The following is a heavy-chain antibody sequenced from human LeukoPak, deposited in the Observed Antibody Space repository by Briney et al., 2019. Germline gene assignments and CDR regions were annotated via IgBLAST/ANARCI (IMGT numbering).Heavy chain of an antibody. J-gene: IGHJ4*02. CDR2: IYYSGST. V-gene: IGHV4-59*12. D-gene: IGHD1-26*01. CDR3: ASWGGYSGSYGDY. CDR1: GGSISSYY. Sequence: PSETLSLTCTVSGGSISSYYWSWIRQPPGKGLEWIGYIYYSGSTNYNPSLKSRVTISVDTSKNQFSLKLSSVTAADTAVYYCASWGGYSGSYGDYWGQGTLVTVSS.